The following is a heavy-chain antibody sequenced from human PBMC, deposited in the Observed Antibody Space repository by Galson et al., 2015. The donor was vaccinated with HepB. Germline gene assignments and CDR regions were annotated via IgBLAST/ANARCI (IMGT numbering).Heavy chain of an antibody. CDR1: GGSFSGYY. CDR3: ARGRSSSSMGYESHY. V-gene: IGHV4-34*01. CDR2: INHSGST. Sequence: SETLSLTCAVYGGSFSGYYWSWIRQPPGKGLEWIGEINHSGSTNYNPSLKSRVTISVDTSKNQFSLKLSSVTAADTAVYYCARGRSSSSMGYESHYWGQGTLVTVSS. J-gene: IGHJ4*02. D-gene: IGHD6-6*01.